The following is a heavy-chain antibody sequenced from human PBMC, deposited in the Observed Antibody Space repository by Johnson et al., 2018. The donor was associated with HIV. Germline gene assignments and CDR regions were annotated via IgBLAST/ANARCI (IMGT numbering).Heavy chain of an antibody. D-gene: IGHD3-10*01. CDR2: ISGSGGST. Sequence: EVQLLESGGDLVQPGGSLRLSCAASGFTFSSYAMSWVRQAPGKGLEWVSAISGSGGSTYYADSVKGRFTISRDNAKNSLYLQMNSLRAEDTAVYYCASRLWFGDVSAFDIWGQGTMVTVSS. CDR3: ASRLWFGDVSAFDI. J-gene: IGHJ3*02. V-gene: IGHV3-23*01. CDR1: GFTFSSYA.